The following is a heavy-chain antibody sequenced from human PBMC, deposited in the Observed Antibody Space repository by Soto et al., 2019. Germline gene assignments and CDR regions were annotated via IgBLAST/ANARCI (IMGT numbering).Heavy chain of an antibody. CDR3: ASVTFGGVVLAH. J-gene: IGHJ4*02. D-gene: IGHD3-16*01. CDR1: ADSFSKYY. Sequence: ETLSLTCSVSADSFSKYYWTWIRQPPGEGLEWIGYIYFNGNTNYNPSLKGRVTISIDTSKKQFSLNLSSVTVADTAVYYCASVTFGGVVLAHWGQGTLVTVSS. CDR2: IYFNGNT. V-gene: IGHV4-59*01.